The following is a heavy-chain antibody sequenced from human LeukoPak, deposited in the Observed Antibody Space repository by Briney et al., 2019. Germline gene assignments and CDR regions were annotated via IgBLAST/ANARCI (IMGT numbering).Heavy chain of an antibody. Sequence: SETLSLTCTVSGGSISSGDYYWSWIRQPPGKGLEWIAYVYYTGTSNYNPSLKSRVTISIDTSKNQFSLKLIPVTAADTAVYYCARYSNHVDYFDSWGQGTLVAVSS. D-gene: IGHD4-11*01. CDR3: ARYSNHVDYFDS. CDR1: GGSISSGDYY. J-gene: IGHJ4*02. V-gene: IGHV4-61*08. CDR2: VYYTGTS.